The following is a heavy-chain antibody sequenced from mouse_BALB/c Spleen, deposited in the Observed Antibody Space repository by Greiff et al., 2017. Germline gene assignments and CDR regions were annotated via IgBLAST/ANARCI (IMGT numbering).Heavy chain of an antibody. CDR3: ARGNGYTLDY. J-gene: IGHJ2*01. Sequence: EVQRVESGGGLVQPGGSRKLSCAASGFTFSSFGMHWVRQAPGKGLEWVAYISSGSSTIYYADKVKGRFTIYKDNTTNTLFLQLTSLRSEDTAMYDCARGNGYTLDYWGQGTTLTVSS. CDR2: ISSGSSTI. D-gene: IGHD1-2*01. V-gene: IGHV5-17*02. CDR1: GFTFSSFG.